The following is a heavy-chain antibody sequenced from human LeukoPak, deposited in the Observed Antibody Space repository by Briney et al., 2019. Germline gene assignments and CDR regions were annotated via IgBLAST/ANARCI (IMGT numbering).Heavy chain of an antibody. D-gene: IGHD4-11*01. J-gene: IGHJ5*01. V-gene: IGHV3-74*01. CDR1: GFTFNNHW. CDR3: VRDRLSNNYAHNCFDS. CDR2: INFDGSTT. Sequence: GGSLRLSCAASGFTFNNHWMHWVRQAPGKGLVWVSHINFDGSTTTYADSVKGRFTISRDNANNTLFLYMNSLRAEDTAVYYCVRDRLSNNYAHNCFDSWGQGTLVTVSS.